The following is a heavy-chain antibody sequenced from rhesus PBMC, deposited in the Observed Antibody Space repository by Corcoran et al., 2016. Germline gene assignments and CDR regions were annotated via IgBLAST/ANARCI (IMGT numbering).Heavy chain of an antibody. J-gene: IGHJ4*01. D-gene: IGHD2-39*01. V-gene: IGHV4S10*01. CDR3: ARDREYATRDY. CDR1: GGSISHSYW. CDR2: IYGSTSNT. Sequence: QVQLQESGPGVVKPSETLSLTCAVSGGSISHSYWWSWIRQPPGKGLEWIGYIYGSTSNTNYHPSLKSRVTISKDTSKNHFSLKLSSVTAADTAVYYCARDREYATRDYWGQGVLVTVSS.